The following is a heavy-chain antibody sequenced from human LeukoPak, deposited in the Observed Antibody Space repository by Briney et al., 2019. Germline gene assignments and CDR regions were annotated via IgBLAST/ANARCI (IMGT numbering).Heavy chain of an antibody. CDR3: AKDSLHYDFWSGYYNYFDY. J-gene: IGHJ4*02. Sequence: GGSLRLSCAASGFTFSSYAMSWVRQAPGKGLEWVSAISGSGGSTYYADSVKGRFTISRDNSKNTLYLQMNSLRAEDTAVYYYAKDSLHYDFWSGYYNYFDYWGQGTLVTVPS. V-gene: IGHV3-23*01. CDR2: ISGSGGST. D-gene: IGHD3-3*01. CDR1: GFTFSSYA.